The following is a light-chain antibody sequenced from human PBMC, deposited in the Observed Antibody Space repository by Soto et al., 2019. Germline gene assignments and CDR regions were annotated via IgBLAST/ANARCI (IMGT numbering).Light chain of an antibody. J-gene: IGLJ3*02. V-gene: IGLV1-44*01. CDR1: SSNIGSNT. CDR2: SNN. Sequence: QPVLTQPPSASGTPGQRVTISCSGSSSNIGSNTVNWYQQLPGTAPKLLIYSNNQRPSGVPDRFSGSKSGTSASLAISGLQPEDEADYYCAAWDDSLNGGVFGGGTKLTVL. CDR3: AAWDDSLNGGV.